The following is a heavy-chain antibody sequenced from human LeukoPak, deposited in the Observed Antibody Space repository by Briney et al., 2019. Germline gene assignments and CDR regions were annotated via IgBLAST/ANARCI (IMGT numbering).Heavy chain of an antibody. J-gene: IGHJ4*02. CDR1: GYTFTSYG. D-gene: IGHD3-10*01. Sequence: ASVKVSCKASGYTFTSYGISWVRQAPGQGLEWMGWISAYNGNTNYAQKLQGRVTMTTDTSTSTAYMELRSLRSDDTAVYYCARDRGDVWFGELNYWGQGTLVTVSS. CDR3: ARDRGDVWFGELNY. V-gene: IGHV1-18*01. CDR2: ISAYNGNT.